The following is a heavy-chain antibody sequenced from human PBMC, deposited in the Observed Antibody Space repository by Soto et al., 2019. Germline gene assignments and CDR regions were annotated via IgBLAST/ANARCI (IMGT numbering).Heavy chain of an antibody. V-gene: IGHV3-48*03. CDR2: ISSAGGGSI. CDR3: ARAHSGYRYGQGGYYQYYTMDV. Sequence: GGSLRLSXTDSGLTFSSFEMDWVRQAPGKGLEWISYISSAGGGSIYYADSVKGRFTISRDNAKNSLYLQMNSLRAEDTAVYYCARAHSGYRYGQGGYYQYYTMDVWGQGTTVTVSS. CDR1: GLTFSSFE. J-gene: IGHJ6*02. D-gene: IGHD5-18*01.